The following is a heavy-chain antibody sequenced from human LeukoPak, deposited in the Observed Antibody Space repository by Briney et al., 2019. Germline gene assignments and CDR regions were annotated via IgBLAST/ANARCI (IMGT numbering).Heavy chain of an antibody. Sequence: GGFLRLSCAASGFTFSNYNINWVCQAPGKGLEWVSSISSSTTYIYYADSVKGRFTISRDNTKNSLYLQMNSLRAEDTAVYYCARSGIVGATPPYYLDYWGQGTLVTVSS. V-gene: IGHV3-21*01. J-gene: IGHJ4*02. CDR1: GFTFSNYN. CDR3: ARSGIVGATPPYYLDY. D-gene: IGHD1-26*01. CDR2: ISSSTTYI.